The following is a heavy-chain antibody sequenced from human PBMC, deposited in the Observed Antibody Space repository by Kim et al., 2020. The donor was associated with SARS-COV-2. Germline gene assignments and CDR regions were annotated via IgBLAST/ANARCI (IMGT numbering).Heavy chain of an antibody. CDR3: ARGMFKTGFDV. CDR2: IGGDGIST. CDR1: VFTFRFYC. Sequence: GLSLCLSCAASVFTFRFYCINWVFFSLFHVLVVGARIGGDGISTHYADSVKGRFTVSRDNDYNTVYLQMNSLRADDTAVYYCARGMFKTGFDVWGQGTTVTVSS. D-gene: IGHD3-10*02. V-gene: IGHV3-74*01. J-gene: IGHJ6*02.